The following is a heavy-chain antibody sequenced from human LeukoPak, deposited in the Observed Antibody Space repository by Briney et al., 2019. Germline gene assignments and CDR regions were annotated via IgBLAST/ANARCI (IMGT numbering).Heavy chain of an antibody. CDR2: IYKSGST. Sequence: PSETLSLTCTVSGGSIGWDYWSWIRQSAGKGLEWIGRIYKSGSTNYNPSFRSRVTMSVDTSKNQFSLSVTSVTAADTAVYYCAREEYFQDSNGYSYYFHSWGQGSPVTVSS. CDR3: AREEYFQDSNGYSYYFHS. V-gene: IGHV4-4*07. D-gene: IGHD3-22*01. CDR1: GGSIGWDY. J-gene: IGHJ4*02.